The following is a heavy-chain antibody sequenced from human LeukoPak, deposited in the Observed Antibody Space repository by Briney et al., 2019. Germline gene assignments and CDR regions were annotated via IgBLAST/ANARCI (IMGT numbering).Heavy chain of an antibody. CDR1: GFTVSSNS. CDR3: ATVDTAMVTLFDY. Sequence: GGSLRLSCTVTGFTVSSNSWSWVRQAPGKRLQWVANIKQDGSEKYYVDSVKGRFTISRDNAKNSLYLQMNSLRAEDTAVYYCATVDTAMVTLFDYWGQGTLVTVSS. V-gene: IGHV3-7*01. CDR2: IKQDGSEK. D-gene: IGHD5-18*01. J-gene: IGHJ4*02.